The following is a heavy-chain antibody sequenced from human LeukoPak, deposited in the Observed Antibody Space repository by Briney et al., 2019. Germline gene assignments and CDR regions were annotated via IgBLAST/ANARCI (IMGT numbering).Heavy chain of an antibody. CDR1: GGSFSGYY. J-gene: IGHJ6*02. D-gene: IGHD5-24*01. CDR3: ARGLRRDGYNRRMQGYYYGMDV. Sequence: SETLSLTCAVYGGSFSGYYWSWIRQPPGKGLEWIGEINHSGSTNYNPSLKSRVTISVDTSKNQFSLKLSSVTAADTAVYYCARGLRRDGYNRRMQGYYYGMDVWGQGTTVTVSS. CDR2: INHSGST. V-gene: IGHV4-34*01.